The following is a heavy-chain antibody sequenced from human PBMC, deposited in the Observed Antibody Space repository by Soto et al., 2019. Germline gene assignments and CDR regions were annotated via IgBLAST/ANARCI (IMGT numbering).Heavy chain of an antibody. CDR2: IYYSGST. D-gene: IGHD2-2*01. V-gene: IGHV4-31*03. Sequence: SETLSLTCTVSGGSISSGGYYWSWIRQHPGKGLEWIGYIYYSGSTFYNPSLKSRVTISVGTSESQFSLKLSSLTAADTAVYYCARASVLRDYYFDYWGQGTLVTVSS. CDR3: ARASVLRDYYFDY. J-gene: IGHJ4*02. CDR1: GGSISSGGYY.